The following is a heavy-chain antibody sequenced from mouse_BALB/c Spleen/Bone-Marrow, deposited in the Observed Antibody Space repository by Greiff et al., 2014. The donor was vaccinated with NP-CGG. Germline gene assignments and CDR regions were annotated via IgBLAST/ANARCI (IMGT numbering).Heavy chain of an antibody. Sequence: EVQRVESGGGLVQPGGSLKLSCAASGFDFSRYWMSWVRQAPGKGLEWIGEIYPDSSTINYTPSLKDKFIISRDNAKNTLYLQMSKVRSEDTALYYRARRGYGNHWYFDVWGAGTTVTVSS. D-gene: IGHD2-10*02. CDR1: GFDFSRYW. CDR2: IYPDSSTI. CDR3: ARRGYGNHWYFDV. J-gene: IGHJ1*01. V-gene: IGHV4-1*02.